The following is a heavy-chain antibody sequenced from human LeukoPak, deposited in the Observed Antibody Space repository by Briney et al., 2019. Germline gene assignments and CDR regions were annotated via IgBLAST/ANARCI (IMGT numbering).Heavy chain of an antibody. Sequence: GGSLRLSCAASGFTFSSYSMNWVRQAPGKGLEWVSYISSSSSTIYYADSVKGRFTISRDNAKNSLYLQMNSLRAEDTAVYYCAGDKTTSGWYEIDYWGQGALVTVSS. CDR3: AGDKTTSGWYEIDY. CDR2: ISSSSSTI. J-gene: IGHJ4*02. V-gene: IGHV3-48*01. CDR1: GFTFSSYS. D-gene: IGHD6-19*01.